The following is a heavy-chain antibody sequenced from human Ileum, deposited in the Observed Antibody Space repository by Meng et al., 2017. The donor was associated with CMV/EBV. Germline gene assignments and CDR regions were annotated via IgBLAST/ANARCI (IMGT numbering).Heavy chain of an antibody. J-gene: IGHJ4*02. V-gene: IGHV4-30-4*01. D-gene: IGHD6-6*01. CDR3: ARVWGIAVRPLDY. Sequence: VSGPVLVKPSSSLSLPGTFVGDSICSGHYYWSWIRQTPGKGLEWIGHIHDSGSTYYNPSLQSRVTISVDTSKNQFSLKLSSVTAADTAVYYCARVWGIAVRPLDYWGQGTLVTVSS. CDR2: IHDSGST. CDR1: GDSICSGHYY.